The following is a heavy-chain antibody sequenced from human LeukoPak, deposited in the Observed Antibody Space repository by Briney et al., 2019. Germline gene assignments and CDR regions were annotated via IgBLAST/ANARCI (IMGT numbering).Heavy chain of an antibody. CDR1: GYSFTSYW. CDR2: IYPGDSDT. CDR3: ARLRRYFDYDAFDI. Sequence: GESLKISWKGSGYSFTSYWIGWGRQMPGKGLEGMGIIYPGDSDTRYSPSFQGQVTISADKSISTAYLQWSSLKASDTAMYYCARLRRYFDYDAFDIWGQGTMVTVSS. D-gene: IGHD3-9*01. V-gene: IGHV5-51*01. J-gene: IGHJ3*02.